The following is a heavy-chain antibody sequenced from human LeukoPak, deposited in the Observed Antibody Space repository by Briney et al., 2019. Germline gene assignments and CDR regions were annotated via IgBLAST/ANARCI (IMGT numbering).Heavy chain of an antibody. CDR1: GFTFDDYG. Sequence: AGGSLRLSCAASGFTFDDYGMNWVRQAPGKGLEWVSGINWNGGSTGYADSVKGRFTISRDNAKNSLYLQMNSLRVVDTALYYCCGTGYLETGFDYWGQGTLVTVSS. V-gene: IGHV3-20*04. CDR2: INWNGGST. J-gene: IGHJ4*02. D-gene: IGHD3/OR15-3a*01. CDR3: CGTGYLETGFDY.